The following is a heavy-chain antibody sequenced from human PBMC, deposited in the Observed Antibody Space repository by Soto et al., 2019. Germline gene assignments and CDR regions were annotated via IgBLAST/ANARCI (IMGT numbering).Heavy chain of an antibody. CDR2: ISSSGSTT. V-gene: IGHV3-11*01. CDR3: AKDGKEVQYYFDY. Sequence: GGSLRLSCAASGFTFSDYYMSWIRQAPGKGLEWVSYISSSGSTTYYADSVKGRFTISRDNSKNSLYLQMNSLRAEDTAVYYCAKDGKEVQYYFDYWGQGTLVTVSS. CDR1: GFTFSDYY. J-gene: IGHJ4*02. D-gene: IGHD1-1*01.